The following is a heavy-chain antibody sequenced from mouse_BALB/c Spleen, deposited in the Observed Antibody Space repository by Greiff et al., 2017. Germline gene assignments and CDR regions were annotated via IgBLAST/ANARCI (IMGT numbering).Heavy chain of an antibody. CDR3: ARGGNSFFDY. CDR1: GYTFTSYW. D-gene: IGHD2-1*01. Sequence: QVQLKESGAELARPGASVKLSCKASGYTFTSYWMQWVKQRPGQGLEWIGVINPGSGGTKYNEKFKGKATLTSDKSSSTAYMELSSLTSEDSAVCYCARGGNSFFDYWGEGTTLAVSS. CDR2: INPGSGGT. V-gene: IGHV1-54*01. J-gene: IGHJ2*01.